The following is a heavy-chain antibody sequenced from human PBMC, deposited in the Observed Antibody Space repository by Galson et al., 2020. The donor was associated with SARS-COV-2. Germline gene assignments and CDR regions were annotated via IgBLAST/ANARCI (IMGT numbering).Heavy chain of an antibody. V-gene: IGHV3-33*01. D-gene: IGHD6-19*01. Sequence: GESLKISCAASGFTFKSHAMHWVRQAPGKGLEWVAQIFYDGTDKYYVDSVKGRFTISRDDSENTVYLQMNNLRADDSAVYFCARDGQSSSGWACDYWGQGTLVTGSS. CDR1: GFTFKSHA. CDR3: ARDGQSSSGWACDY. CDR2: IFYDGTDK. J-gene: IGHJ4*02.